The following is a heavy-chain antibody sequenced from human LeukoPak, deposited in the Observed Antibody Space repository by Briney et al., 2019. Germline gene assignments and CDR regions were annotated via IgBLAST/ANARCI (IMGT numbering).Heavy chain of an antibody. Sequence: PSETLSLTCAVYGGSFSGYCWSWIRQPPGKGLEWIGEINHSGSTNYNPSLKSRVTISVDTSKNQFSLKLSSVTAADTAVYYCARANGIALAGYYFDYWGQGTLVTVSS. CDR2: INHSGST. CDR3: ARANGIALAGYYFDY. D-gene: IGHD6-19*01. J-gene: IGHJ4*02. CDR1: GGSFSGYC. V-gene: IGHV4-34*01.